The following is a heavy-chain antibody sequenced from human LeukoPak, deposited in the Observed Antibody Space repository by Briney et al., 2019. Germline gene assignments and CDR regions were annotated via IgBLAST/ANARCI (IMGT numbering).Heavy chain of an antibody. CDR3: ARASIAAAGYYFDY. J-gene: IGHJ4*02. CDR1: GFTVSSNY. V-gene: IGHV3-66*01. D-gene: IGHD6-13*01. Sequence: GGSLRLSCAASGFTVSSNYMTWVRQAPGKGLEWVSVMYSGGSKFYADSVKDRFSVSRDNSKNIFYLQMNGLRADDTAVYYCARASIAAAGYYFDYWGQGALVTVSS. CDR2: MYSGGSK.